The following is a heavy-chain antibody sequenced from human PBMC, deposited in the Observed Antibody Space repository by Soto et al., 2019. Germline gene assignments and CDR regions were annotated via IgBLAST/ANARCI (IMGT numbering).Heavy chain of an antibody. CDR3: ARDHPGGRNDY. Sequence: GSLRLSCAASGFTFSSYSMNWVRQAPGKGLEWVSSISSSSSYIFYADSVKGRFTISRDNAENSLYLQMNSLRAEDTAVYYCARDHPGGRNDYWGQGTLVTVSS. V-gene: IGHV3-21*01. CDR1: GFTFSSYS. CDR2: ISSSSSYI. J-gene: IGHJ4*02. D-gene: IGHD1-26*01.